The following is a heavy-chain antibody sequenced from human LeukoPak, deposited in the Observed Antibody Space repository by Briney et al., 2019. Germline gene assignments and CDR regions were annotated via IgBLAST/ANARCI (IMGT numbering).Heavy chain of an antibody. CDR1: GVTLSDHD. V-gene: IGHV3-72*01. CDR3: TRDAGVGDNTAFDI. J-gene: IGHJ3*02. D-gene: IGHD2-21*01. Sequence: GGSLRLSCAASGVTLSDHDMDWVRQAPGKGLEWVGRTRSKARRYTAEFAAAVRGRFVSERGDSKNSMYTQKHNLKTEDTAVYYCTRDAGVGDNTAFDIWGQGKLVTVSS. CDR2: TRSKARRYTA.